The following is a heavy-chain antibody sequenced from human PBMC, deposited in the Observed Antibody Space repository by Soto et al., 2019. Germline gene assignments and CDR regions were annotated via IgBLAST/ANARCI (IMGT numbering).Heavy chain of an antibody. CDR1: GYTFTSYG. V-gene: IGHV1-18*01. CDR3: ARERGIVGATTGNAPYYNYCMDV. J-gene: IGHJ6*02. Sequence: QVQLVQSGAEVKKPGASVKVSCKASGYTFTSYGISWVRQAPGQGLEWMGWISAYNGNTNYAQKLQGRVTMTTDTSTSKANMVLRSLRSDDTAVYYCARERGIVGATTGNAPYYNYCMDVWGQGTTVTVSS. CDR2: ISAYNGNT. D-gene: IGHD1-26*01.